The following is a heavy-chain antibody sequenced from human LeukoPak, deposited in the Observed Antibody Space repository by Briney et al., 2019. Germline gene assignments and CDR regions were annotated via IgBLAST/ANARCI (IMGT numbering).Heavy chain of an antibody. D-gene: IGHD1-26*01. CDR3: ARLSGNYPLDY. V-gene: IGHV1-18*01. CDR1: GYFFTNYG. J-gene: IGHJ4*02. CDR2: SSAYNGNT. Sequence: ASVKVSCKASGYFFTNYGISWVRQAPRQGHEWMGWSSAYNGNTNYAQKLQGRVTMTTDTSTSTAYMEVRNLRADDAAVYYCARLSGNYPLDYWGQGTLVTVSS.